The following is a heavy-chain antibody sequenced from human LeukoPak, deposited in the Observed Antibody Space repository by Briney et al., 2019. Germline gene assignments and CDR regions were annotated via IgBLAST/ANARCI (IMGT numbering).Heavy chain of an antibody. J-gene: IGHJ6*02. CDR1: GYTFTSYV. D-gene: IGHD3-22*01. V-gene: IGHV1-8*01. CDR3: ARGPNYYDSSGYYVPPYYYYGMDV. CDR2: RNPNSGNT. Sequence: ASVKVSCKASGYTFTSYVINWVRQATGQGLEWMGWRNPNSGNTGYAQKFQGRVTMTRNTSISTAYMELSSLRSEDTAVYYCARGPNYYDSSGYYVPPYYYYGMDVWGQGTTVTVSS.